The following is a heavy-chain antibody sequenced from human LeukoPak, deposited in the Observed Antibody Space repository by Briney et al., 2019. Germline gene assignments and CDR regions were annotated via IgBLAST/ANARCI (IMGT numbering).Heavy chain of an antibody. CDR1: GYTFSNYY. V-gene: IGHV1-46*01. CDR2: INPSGGST. Sequence: GASVKVSCKASGYTFSNYYIHWVRQAPGQGLEWMGIINPSGGSTTYAQKFQGRVTMTSDMSTSTVYMELISLRSEDTAVYYCARVHHYFDIAFDYWGQGTLVTVSS. J-gene: IGHJ4*02. CDR3: ARVHHYFDIAFDY. D-gene: IGHD3-22*01.